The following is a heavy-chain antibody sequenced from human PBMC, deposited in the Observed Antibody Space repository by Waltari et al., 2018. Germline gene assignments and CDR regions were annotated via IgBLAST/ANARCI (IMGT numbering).Heavy chain of an antibody. J-gene: IGHJ4*02. CDR1: GFRFGDSA. CDR3: ARRRSGYYSIFDY. D-gene: IGHD3-22*01. Sequence: EVQLVESGGGLVQPGRSLRLSCTTSGFRFGDSAMSWVRQAPGKGLEWVGFIRSKGYGGTTEYGASVQGRFTISRDDSGSIAYLQMNSLKTEDTAIYYCARRRSGYYSIFDYWGQGILVTVSS. CDR2: IRSKGYGGTT. V-gene: IGHV3-49*04.